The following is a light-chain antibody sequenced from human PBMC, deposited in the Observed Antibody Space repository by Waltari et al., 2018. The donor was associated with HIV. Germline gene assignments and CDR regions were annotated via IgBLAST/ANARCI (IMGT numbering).Light chain of an antibody. Sequence: QSVLTQPPSASGTPGQKVTISCSGGTANIGANFVFWFQQFPGTAPKLLIYRDKRRHSGVPARFSCSKSGTSASLTISGLRSDDEAHYFCAVLDDTLGGGVFGGGTKLTVL. CDR3: AVLDDTLGGGV. CDR2: RDK. V-gene: IGLV1-47*01. CDR1: TANIGANF. J-gene: IGLJ2*01.